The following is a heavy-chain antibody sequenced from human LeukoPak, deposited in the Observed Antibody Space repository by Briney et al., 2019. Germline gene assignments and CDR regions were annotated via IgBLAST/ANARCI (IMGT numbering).Heavy chain of an antibody. CDR1: GFTFSSYA. CDR3: ARIKGYCSSTSCCTTLGY. V-gene: IGHV3-30-3*01. J-gene: IGHJ4*02. Sequence: GRSLRLSCAASGFTFSSYAMHWVRQAPGKGLEWVAVISYDGSNKYYADSVKGRFTISRDNSKNTLYLQMNSLRAEDTAVYYCARIKGYCSSTSCCTTLGYWGQGTLVTVSS. CDR2: ISYDGSNK. D-gene: IGHD2-2*02.